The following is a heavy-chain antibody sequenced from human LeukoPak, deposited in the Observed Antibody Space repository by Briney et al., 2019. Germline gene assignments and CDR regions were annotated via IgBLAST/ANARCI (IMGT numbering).Heavy chain of an antibody. D-gene: IGHD2-15*01. V-gene: IGHV1-18*01. CDR1: GYTFTSYG. CDR2: ISAYNGNT. CDR3: ARDEGGGIVVVVAAKPSALDY. J-gene: IGHJ4*02. Sequence: ASVKVSCKASGYTFTSYGISWVRQAPGQGLEWMGWISAYNGNTNYAQKLQGRVTMTTDTSTSTAYMELRSLRSDDTAVYYCARDEGGGIVVVVAAKPSALDYWGQGTLVTVSS.